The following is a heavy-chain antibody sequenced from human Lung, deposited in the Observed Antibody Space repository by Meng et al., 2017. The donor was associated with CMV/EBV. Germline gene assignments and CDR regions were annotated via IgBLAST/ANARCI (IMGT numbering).Heavy chain of an antibody. D-gene: IGHD3-3*01. V-gene: IGHV3-21*01. Sequence: RGSXRLXCAVSGLTFSSHSMNWVRQAPGKGLEWVSSISSSSSYIYYADSVKGRFTISRDNAKNSLYLQMNSLRAEDTAVYYCARDHYDFWSGYYLYYYYGMDVWXQGPTVTVSS. CDR2: ISSSSSYI. J-gene: IGHJ6*02. CDR3: ARDHYDFWSGYYLYYYYGMDV. CDR1: GLTFSSHS.